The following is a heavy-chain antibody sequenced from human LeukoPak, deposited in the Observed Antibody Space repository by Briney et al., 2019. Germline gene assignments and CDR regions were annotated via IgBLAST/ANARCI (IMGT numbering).Heavy chain of an antibody. Sequence: GESLKISCKGSGYSFNTYWIGWVRQMPGKGLEWMGIIYPGDSDTKYSPSFQGQVTISADKSISTAYLQWSSLKASDTAMYYCARHGLRMVRGVKGAFDIWGQGTMVTVSS. CDR2: IYPGDSDT. CDR3: ARHGLRMVRGVKGAFDI. J-gene: IGHJ3*02. D-gene: IGHD3-10*01. CDR1: GYSFNTYW. V-gene: IGHV5-51*01.